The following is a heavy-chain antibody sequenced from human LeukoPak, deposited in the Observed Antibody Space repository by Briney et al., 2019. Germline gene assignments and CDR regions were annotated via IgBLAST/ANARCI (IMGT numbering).Heavy chain of an antibody. V-gene: IGHV1-69*04. Sequence: ASVKVSCKASGGTFSSYAISWVRQAPGQGLEWMGRIIPILGIAYYAQKFQGRVTITADKSTSTAYMELSSLRSEDTAVYYCALMTTVTPFDYWGQGTLVTVSS. CDR2: IIPILGIA. J-gene: IGHJ4*02. D-gene: IGHD4-17*01. CDR3: ALMTTVTPFDY. CDR1: GGTFSSYA.